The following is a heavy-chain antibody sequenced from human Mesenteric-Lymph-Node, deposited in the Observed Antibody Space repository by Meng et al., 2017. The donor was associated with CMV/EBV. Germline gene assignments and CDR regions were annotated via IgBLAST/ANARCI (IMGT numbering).Heavy chain of an antibody. CDR1: GFTFSSYS. D-gene: IGHD2-2*01. J-gene: IGHJ5*02. Sequence: GGSLRLSCAASGFTFSSYSMNWVRQAPGKGLEWVSYISSSSSTIYYADSVKGRFTISRDNAKNSLYLQMNSLRAEDTAVYYCARDNVPSDIVVVPAAINWFDPWGQGTLVTVSS. CDR3: ARDNVPSDIVVVPAAINWFDP. V-gene: IGHV3-48*04. CDR2: ISSSSSTI.